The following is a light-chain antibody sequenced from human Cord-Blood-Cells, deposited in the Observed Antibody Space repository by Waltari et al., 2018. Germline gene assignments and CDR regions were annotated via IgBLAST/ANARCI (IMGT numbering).Light chain of an antibody. CDR3: QQYNSYAS. Sequence: DIQMTQSPSTLSASVGDRVTITCRASQSISSWLAWYQQKPGKAPKLLIYKASSLESGVPSRFSGRGSGTEFTLTIRSLQPDDFATYYCQQYNSYASFGQGTKLEIK. V-gene: IGKV1-5*03. CDR1: QSISSW. J-gene: IGKJ2*03. CDR2: KAS.